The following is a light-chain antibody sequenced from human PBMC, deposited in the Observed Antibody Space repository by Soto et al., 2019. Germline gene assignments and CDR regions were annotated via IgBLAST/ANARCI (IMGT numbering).Light chain of an antibody. CDR1: SSNIGAGYD. V-gene: IGLV1-40*01. CDR3: QSYDRSLSGMYV. J-gene: IGLJ1*01. Sequence: QSALTQPPSVSGAPGQRVTISCTGSSSNIGAGYDVHWYQQLPGTAPKLLIHANSNRPSGVPDRFSGSKSGTSASLAITGLQAEDEADYYCQSYDRSLSGMYVFGSGTKVTVL. CDR2: ANS.